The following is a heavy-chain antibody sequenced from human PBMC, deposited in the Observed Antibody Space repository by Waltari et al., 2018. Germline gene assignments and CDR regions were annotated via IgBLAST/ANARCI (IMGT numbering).Heavy chain of an antibody. CDR1: GFTFSSYS. J-gene: IGHJ4*02. CDR3: ARYQVGWVPDY. CDR2: ISRSSSYI. Sequence: EVQLVESGGGLVKPGGSLRLSCAASGFTFSSYSMNWVRQAPGKGLEGVSSISRSSSYIYYADSVKGRFTISRDNAKNSLYLQMNSLRAEDTAVYYCARYQVGWVPDYWGQGTLVTVSS. V-gene: IGHV3-21*01. D-gene: IGHD1-1*01.